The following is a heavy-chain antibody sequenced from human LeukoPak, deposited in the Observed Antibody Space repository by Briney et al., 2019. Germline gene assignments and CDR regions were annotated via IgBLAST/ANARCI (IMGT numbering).Heavy chain of an antibody. Sequence: GASVTVSFKASGYSFTSYAINWVRQAPGQGLEWMGWIHPRRGDTNYAQKFQGRVTMTRDTSISTAYMELSRLRSDDTAVYYCASGDSSGYYPFDYWGQGTLVTVSS. CDR1: GYSFTSYA. CDR3: ASGDSSGYYPFDY. CDR2: IHPRRGDT. V-gene: IGHV1-2*02. D-gene: IGHD3-22*01. J-gene: IGHJ4*02.